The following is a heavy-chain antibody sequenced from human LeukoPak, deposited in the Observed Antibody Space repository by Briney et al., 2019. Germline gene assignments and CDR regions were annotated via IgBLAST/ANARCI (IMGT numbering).Heavy chain of an antibody. CDR1: GFTFSSYA. V-gene: IGHV3-23*01. CDR3: AKGRYCSSTSCYEAGGDY. J-gene: IGHJ4*02. CDR2: ISGSGGST. Sequence: GGPLRLSCAASGFTFSSYAMSWVRQAPGKGLEWVSAISGSGGSTYYADSVKGRFTISRDNSKNTLYLQMNSLRAEDTAVYHCAKGRYCSSTSCYEAGGDYWGQGTLVTVSS. D-gene: IGHD2-2*01.